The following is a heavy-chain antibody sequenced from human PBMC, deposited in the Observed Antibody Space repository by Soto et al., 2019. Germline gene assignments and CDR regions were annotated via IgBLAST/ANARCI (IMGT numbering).Heavy chain of an antibody. Sequence: GASVKVSCKASGYTFTGYYMHWVRQAPGQGLEWMGWINPNSGGTNYAQKFQGWVTMTRDTSISTAYMELSRLRSDDTAVYYWARAGGLNYYDSSGYSPSSPTDYSYGMDVWGQGTTVTVSS. D-gene: IGHD3-22*01. J-gene: IGHJ6*02. CDR1: GYTFTGYY. CDR3: ARAGGLNYYDSSGYSPSSPTDYSYGMDV. CDR2: INPNSGGT. V-gene: IGHV1-2*04.